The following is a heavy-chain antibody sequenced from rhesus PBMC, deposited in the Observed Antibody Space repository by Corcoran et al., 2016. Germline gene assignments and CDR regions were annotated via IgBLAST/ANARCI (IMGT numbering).Heavy chain of an antibody. CDR1: GFSLTTSGMG. V-gene: IGHV2-174*01. D-gene: IGHD5-12*01. Sequence: QVTLKESGPALVKPTQTLTLTCTFSGFSLTTSGMGVGWIRQPPGKALEWLALIYWDDDKRYNTYLNSRLTISKDTSKNQVVLTMTNMDPVDTATYYYARWIQLQNRGVTHWYFDPWGPGTPITISS. CDR2: IYWDDDK. J-gene: IGHJ2*01. CDR3: ARWIQLQNRGVTHWYFDP.